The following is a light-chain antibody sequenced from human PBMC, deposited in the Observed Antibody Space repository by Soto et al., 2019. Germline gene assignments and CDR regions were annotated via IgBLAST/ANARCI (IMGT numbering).Light chain of an antibody. V-gene: IGKV3-20*02. CDR3: QQSYSTPGT. Sequence: EIVLTQSPDPLSLSPGERATLSCRASQSISSSYLAWYQQKPGQAPRLLIYGISSRATGIPSRFSGSGSGTDFTLTISSLQPEDVATYYCQQSYSTPGTLGQGTKVDIK. J-gene: IGKJ1*01. CDR2: GIS. CDR1: QSISSSY.